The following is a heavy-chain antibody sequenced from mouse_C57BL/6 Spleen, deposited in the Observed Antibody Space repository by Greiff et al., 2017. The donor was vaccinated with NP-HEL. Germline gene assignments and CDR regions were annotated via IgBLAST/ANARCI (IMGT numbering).Heavy chain of an antibody. J-gene: IGHJ1*03. CDR2: INPNNGGT. V-gene: IGHV1-22*01. CDR1: GYTFTDYN. D-gene: IGHD2-3*01. Sequence: EVKLVESGPELVKPGASVKMSCKASGYTFTDYNMHWVKQSHGKSLEWIGYINPNNGGTSYNQKFKGKATLTVNKSSSTAYMELRSLTSEDSAVYYCARDDDYHWYFDVWGTGTTVTVSS. CDR3: ARDDDYHWYFDV.